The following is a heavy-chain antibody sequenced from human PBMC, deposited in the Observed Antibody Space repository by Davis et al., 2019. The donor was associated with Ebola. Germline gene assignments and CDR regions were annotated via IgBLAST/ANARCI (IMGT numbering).Heavy chain of an antibody. V-gene: IGHV5-10-1*01. CDR1: GGTFSSYA. CDR2: IDPSDSYT. J-gene: IGHJ6*03. D-gene: IGHD6-6*01. CDR3: ASSPVVGSSATYYYYYMDV. Sequence: KVSCKASGGTFSSYAISWVRQMPGKGLEWMGRIDPSDSYTNYSPSFQGHVTISADKSISTAYLQWSSLKASDTAMYYCASSPVVGSSATYYYYYMDVWGKGTTVTVSS.